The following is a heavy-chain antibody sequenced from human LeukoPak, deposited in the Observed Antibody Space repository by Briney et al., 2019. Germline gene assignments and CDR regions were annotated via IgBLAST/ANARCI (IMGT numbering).Heavy chain of an antibody. J-gene: IGHJ3*02. CDR2: ISGDGGST. V-gene: IGHV3-43*02. Sequence: PGGSLRLSCAASGFTFDDYAMHWVRQPPGKSLEWVSLISGDGGSTYYADSVKGRFTVSRDNSKNSLYLQMNSLRAEDTAVYYCAKVGVRRGPTYYYDSSGYRNDAFDIWGQGTMVTVSS. D-gene: IGHD3-22*01. CDR1: GFTFDDYA. CDR3: AKVGVRRGPTYYYDSSGYRNDAFDI.